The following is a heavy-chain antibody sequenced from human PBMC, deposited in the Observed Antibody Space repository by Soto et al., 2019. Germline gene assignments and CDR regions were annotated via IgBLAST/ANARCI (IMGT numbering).Heavy chain of an antibody. CDR3: ARDMPSAARLVYYYYYGMDV. CDR2: INSDGSST. J-gene: IGHJ6*02. D-gene: IGHD6-6*01. Sequence: EVQLVESGGGLVQPGGSLRLSCAASGFTFSSYWMHWVRQAPGKGLVWVSRINSDGSSTSYADSVKGRFTISRDNAKNTLYLQMNSLRAEDTAVYYCARDMPSAARLVYYYYYGMDVWGQGTTVTVSS. V-gene: IGHV3-74*01. CDR1: GFTFSSYW.